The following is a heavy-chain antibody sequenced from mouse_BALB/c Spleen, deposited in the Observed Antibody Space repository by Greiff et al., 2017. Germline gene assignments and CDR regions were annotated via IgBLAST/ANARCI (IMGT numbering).Heavy chain of an antibody. J-gene: IGHJ4*01. Sequence: EVMLVESGGGLVKPGGSLKLSCAASGFTFSSYTMSWVRQTPEKRLEWVATISSGGSYTYYPDSVKGRFTISRDNAKNTLYLQMSSLKSEDTAMYYCTGCYYAMDYWGQGTSVTVSS. CDR3: TGCYYAMDY. V-gene: IGHV5-6-4*01. CDR2: ISSGGSYT. CDR1: GFTFSSYT.